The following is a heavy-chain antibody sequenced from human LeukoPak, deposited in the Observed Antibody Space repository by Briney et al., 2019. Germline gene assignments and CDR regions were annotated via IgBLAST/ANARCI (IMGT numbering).Heavy chain of an antibody. Sequence: ASVKVSCKASGYTFTGYYMHWVRQAPGEGLEWMGWINPNSGGTKYAQKFQGRVTMTRDTSISTAYVELSRLRSDDTAVYYCASVYSSGWYFDYWGQGTLVTVSS. D-gene: IGHD6-19*01. V-gene: IGHV1-2*02. CDR2: INPNSGGT. CDR1: GYTFTGYY. J-gene: IGHJ4*02. CDR3: ASVYSSGWYFDY.